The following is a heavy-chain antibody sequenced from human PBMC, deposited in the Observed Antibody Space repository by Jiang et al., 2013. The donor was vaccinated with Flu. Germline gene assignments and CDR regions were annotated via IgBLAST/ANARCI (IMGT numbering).Heavy chain of an antibody. CDR2: IYPGDSDT. V-gene: IGHV5-51*01. CDR1: GYSFTSYW. Sequence: GAEVKKPGESLKXSXKGSGYSFTSYWIGWVRQMPGKGLEWMGIIYPGDSDTRYSPSFQGQVTISADKSISTAYLQWSSLKAPDTAMYYCARILYCSSTSCAGNWFDPWGQGTLVTVSS. CDR3: ARILYCSSTSCAGNWFDP. J-gene: IGHJ5*02. D-gene: IGHD2-2*01.